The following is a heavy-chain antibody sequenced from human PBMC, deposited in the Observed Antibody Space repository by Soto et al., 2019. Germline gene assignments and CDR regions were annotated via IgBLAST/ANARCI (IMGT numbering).Heavy chain of an antibody. CDR3: ARDLQGGKNYYYGMDV. CDR2: ISYDGSNK. D-gene: IGHD3-16*01. J-gene: IGHJ6*02. CDR1: GFTFSSYA. V-gene: IGHV3-30-3*01. Sequence: QVQLVESGGGVVQPGRSLRLSCAASGFTFSSYAMHWVRQAPGKGLEWVAVISYDGSNKYYADSVKGRFTISRDNSKNTLYLQMNSLRAEDTAVYYCARDLQGGKNYYYGMDVWGQGTTVTVSS.